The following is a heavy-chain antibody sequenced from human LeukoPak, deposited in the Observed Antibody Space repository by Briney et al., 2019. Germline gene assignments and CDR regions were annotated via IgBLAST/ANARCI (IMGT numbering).Heavy chain of an antibody. CDR3: AKRSTGYSSGWYSFDY. CDR2: ISGSGGST. D-gene: IGHD6-19*01. V-gene: IGHV3-23*01. CDR1: GFTFSSYA. Sequence: PGGSLRLSCAASGFTFSSYAMSWVRQAPGKGLEWVSAISGSGGSTYYADSVKGRFTISRDNSKNTLYLQMNSLRAEDTAVYYCAKRSTGYSSGWYSFDYWGQGTLVTVSS. J-gene: IGHJ4*02.